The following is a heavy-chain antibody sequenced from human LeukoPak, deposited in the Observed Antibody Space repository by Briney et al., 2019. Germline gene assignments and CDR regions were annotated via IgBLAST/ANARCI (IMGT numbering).Heavy chain of an antibody. J-gene: IGHJ3*02. V-gene: IGHV1-8*01. CDR3: ARVCSSGCYPMKGHDAFDI. CDR2: MNPNSGNT. D-gene: IGHD6-19*01. CDR1: GYTFTSYD. Sequence: ASVKVSCKASGYTFTSYDINWVRQATGQGLEWMGWMNPNSGNTGYAQKFQGRVTMTRNTSISTAYMELSSLRSEDTAVYYCARVCSSGCYPMKGHDAFDIWGQGRMVTVSS.